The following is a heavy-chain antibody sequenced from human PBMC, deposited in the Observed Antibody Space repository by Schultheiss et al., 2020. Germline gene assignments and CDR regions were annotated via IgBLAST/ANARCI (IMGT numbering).Heavy chain of an antibody. J-gene: IGHJ3*02. V-gene: IGHV1-2*02. CDR1: GYTFTGYY. CDR2: INPNSGGT. Sequence: GESLKISCKASGYTFTGYYMHWVRQAPGQGLEWMGWINPNSGGTNYAQKFQGRVTMTRDTSISTAYMELSRLRSDDTAVYYCARDYGVGAFDIWGQGTMVTVSS. D-gene: IGHD3-3*01. CDR3: ARDYGVGAFDI.